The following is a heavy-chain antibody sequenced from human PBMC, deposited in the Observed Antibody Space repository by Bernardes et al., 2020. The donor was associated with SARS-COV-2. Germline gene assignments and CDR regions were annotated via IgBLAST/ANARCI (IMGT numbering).Heavy chain of an antibody. CDR1: GDSVSSDPYF. J-gene: IGHJ6*02. CDR3: ARDRIHITPTVTYYGLDV. CDR2: IYYSGRT. D-gene: IGHD1-1*01. V-gene: IGHV4-61*01. Sequence: SEPLSLTCTVSGDSVSSDPYFWSWLRQPPGKGLEWIGFIYYSGRTNYNPSLENRVTISIDTSKNQFSLKLRSVTAADTAVYFCARDRIHITPTVTYYGLDVWGPGTTVTVSS.